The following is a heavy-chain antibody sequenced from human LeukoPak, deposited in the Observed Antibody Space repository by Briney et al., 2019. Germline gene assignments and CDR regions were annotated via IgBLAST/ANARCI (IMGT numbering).Heavy chain of an antibody. CDR2: ISAYNGNT. V-gene: IGHV1-18*01. J-gene: IGHJ4*02. CDR3: ARGPNPLTCYYDSSGYYEYYFDY. D-gene: IGHD3-22*01. CDR1: GYTFTSYG. Sequence: ASVKVSCKASGYTFTSYGISWVRQAPGQGLEWMGWISAYNGNTNYAQKLQGRVTMTTDTSTSTAYMELRSLRSDDTAVYYCARGPNPLTCYYDSSGYYEYYFDYWGQGTLVTVSS.